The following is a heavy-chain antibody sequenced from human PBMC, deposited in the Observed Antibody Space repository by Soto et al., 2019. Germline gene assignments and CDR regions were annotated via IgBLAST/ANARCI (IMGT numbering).Heavy chain of an antibody. CDR1: GFIFENFG. CDR2: ISGSGFKK. D-gene: IGHD1-26*01. V-gene: IGHV3-23*01. Sequence: GGSLRLSCAASGFIFENFGMSWVRQAPGKGLEWISSISGSGFKKYYADSVKGRFTISRDNSKSTVYLELNNLSAEDTAVFHCAKNQGVELVPLATVDWFDPWGQGSVVTVSS. J-gene: IGHJ5*02. CDR3: AKNQGVELVPLATVDWFDP.